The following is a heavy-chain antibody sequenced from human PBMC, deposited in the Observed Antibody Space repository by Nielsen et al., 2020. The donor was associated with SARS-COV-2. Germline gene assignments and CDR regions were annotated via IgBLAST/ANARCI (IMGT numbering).Heavy chain of an antibody. D-gene: IGHD6-19*01. CDR2: VSVSGDYT. J-gene: IGHJ4*02. CDR3: AKRSGYTSGWYGDY. V-gene: IGHV3-23*01. Sequence: GGSLRLSCAASGFSFKNHAMTWVRQTPGKGLEWVAGVSVSGDYTTYASSVKGRFTISRDNSKNTVYLQMNSLRAEDTAVYYCAKRSGYTSGWYGDYWGQGTLVTVSS. CDR1: GFSFKNHA.